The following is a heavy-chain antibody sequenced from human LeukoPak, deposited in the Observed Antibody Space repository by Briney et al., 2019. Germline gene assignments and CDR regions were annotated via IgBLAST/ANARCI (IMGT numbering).Heavy chain of an antibody. CDR1: GFTFSSYG. J-gene: IGHJ4*02. CDR2: IRYDGSNK. Sequence: PGGSLRLSCAASGFTFSSYGMHWVRQAPGKGLEWVAFIRYDGSNKYYADSVKGRFTISRDNSKNTLYLQMNSLRAEDTAVYYCAQPRHFAMIAPIWGQGTLVTVSS. CDR3: AQPRHFAMIAPI. V-gene: IGHV3-30*02. D-gene: IGHD3-22*01.